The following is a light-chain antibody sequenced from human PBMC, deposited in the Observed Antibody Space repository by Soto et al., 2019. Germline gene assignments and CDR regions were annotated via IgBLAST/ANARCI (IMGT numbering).Light chain of an antibody. CDR1: QGISSY. V-gene: IGKV1-9*01. Sequence: DIQLTQSPSFLSASVGDRVTITCRASQGISSYLAWYQQKPGKAPKLLIYAASTLQSGVPSRFSGCGSGTEFTLTISSLQPEDFATYYCQQLNSYLLTFGGGTKVEIK. CDR2: AAS. CDR3: QQLNSYLLT. J-gene: IGKJ4*01.